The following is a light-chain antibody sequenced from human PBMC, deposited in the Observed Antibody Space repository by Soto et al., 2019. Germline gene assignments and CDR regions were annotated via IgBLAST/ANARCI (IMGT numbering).Light chain of an antibody. CDR1: QTLSFDY. CDR3: QQYGSSPGT. V-gene: IGKV3-20*01. CDR2: GAS. J-gene: IGKJ1*01. Sequence: EIVLTQSPGTLSLSPGERATLSCRASQTLSFDYLAWYQQKPGQAPRFLIYGASSRATGIPDRFSGSGSGRDFTLTINRLEPEDFAVYYCQQYGSSPGTFGQGTKVEIK.